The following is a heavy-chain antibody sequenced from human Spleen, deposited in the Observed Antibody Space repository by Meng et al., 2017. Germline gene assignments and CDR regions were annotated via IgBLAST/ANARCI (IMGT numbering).Heavy chain of an antibody. D-gene: IGHD5-24*01. CDR2: TYYRSKWFN. V-gene: IGHV6-1*01. CDR1: GDSVASISAA. J-gene: IGHJ4*02. Sequence: QEQLQPSGPGLVNPSPTPPLTCAIAGDSVASISAAWNWIRQSPSRGLEWLGRTYYRSKWFNDYALSVKSRVTVNPDTSKNQFSLQLNSVTPEDTAVYYCARGDGYIVDYWGQGTLVTVSS. CDR3: ARGDGYIVDY.